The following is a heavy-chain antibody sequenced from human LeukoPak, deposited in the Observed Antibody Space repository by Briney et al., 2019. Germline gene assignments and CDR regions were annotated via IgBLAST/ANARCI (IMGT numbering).Heavy chain of an antibody. D-gene: IGHD3-3*01. J-gene: IGHJ4*02. CDR2: IGSDGITT. CDR1: GFTFSSYW. Sequence: GGSLRLSCAASGFTFSSYWMHWVRQAPGKGLVWVSRIGSDGITTNYADSVKGRFTMSRDNSKRTVYLQMNSLRAEDTAVYYCAKDRSSWYYPFDSWGQGTLVTVSS. V-gene: IGHV3-74*01. CDR3: AKDRSSWYYPFDS.